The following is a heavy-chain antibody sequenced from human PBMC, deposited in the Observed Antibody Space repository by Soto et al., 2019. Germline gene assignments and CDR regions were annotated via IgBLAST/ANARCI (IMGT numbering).Heavy chain of an antibody. Sequence: PVGSLRLSCTTSGFSFASFAMTWVRHAPGKGLEWVATISGSDGKTYYADSVKGRFSISRDTSRNTLYLQMNSLRADDTAIYYCAKWSYLDYWGQGTRVTVSS. CDR2: ISGSDGKT. CDR3: AKWSYLDY. V-gene: IGHV3-23*01. J-gene: IGHJ4*02. CDR1: GFSFASFA. D-gene: IGHD3-3*01.